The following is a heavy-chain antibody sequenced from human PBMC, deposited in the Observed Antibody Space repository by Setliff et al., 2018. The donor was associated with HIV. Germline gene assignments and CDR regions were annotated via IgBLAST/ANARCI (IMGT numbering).Heavy chain of an antibody. CDR3: ARVPHRVVGTTTLLYHFDY. J-gene: IGHJ4*02. D-gene: IGHD1-26*01. Sequence: CAVSGYSISSGYYWAWIRQSPGKGLDWIGSIHHSGTTYYNPSLKSRVTISVDTTTNQVSLQVNSVTAVDTAVYYCARVPHRVVGTTTLLYHFDYWGLGTLVTVSS. CDR1: GYSISSGYY. V-gene: IGHV4-38-2*01. CDR2: IHHSGTT.